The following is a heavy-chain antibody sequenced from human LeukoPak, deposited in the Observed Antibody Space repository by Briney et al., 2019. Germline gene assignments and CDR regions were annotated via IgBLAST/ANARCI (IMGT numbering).Heavy chain of an antibody. CDR1: GFTFSSYA. V-gene: IGHV3-23*01. Sequence: GGSLRLSCAASGFTFSSYAMNWVRQAPRKGLEWVSAISGSGDRTYYADSVKGRFTISRDNAKNSLYLQMNSLRAEDMAVYYCAGSYCVSDYWGQGTLVTVSS. CDR2: ISGSGDRT. J-gene: IGHJ4*02. CDR3: AGSYCVSDY. D-gene: IGHD2-15*01.